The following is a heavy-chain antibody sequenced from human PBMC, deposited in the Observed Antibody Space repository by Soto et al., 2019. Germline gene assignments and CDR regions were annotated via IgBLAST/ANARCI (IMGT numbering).Heavy chain of an antibody. CDR3: ARRGSGSYDDY. J-gene: IGHJ4*02. Sequence: EVQLLESGGGLVQPGGSLRLSCAASGFTFSSYAMRWVRQAPGKGLEWVSAISGSGDSTYYADSVKGRFTTSRDNSKNTLYLQMNTLGAEDTAVYYCARRGSGSYDDYWGQGTLVTVSS. V-gene: IGHV3-23*01. CDR1: GFTFSSYA. D-gene: IGHD1-26*01. CDR2: ISGSGDST.